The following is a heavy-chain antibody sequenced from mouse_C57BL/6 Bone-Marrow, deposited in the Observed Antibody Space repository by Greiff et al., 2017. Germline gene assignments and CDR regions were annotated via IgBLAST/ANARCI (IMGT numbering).Heavy chain of an antibody. V-gene: IGHV1-69*01. CDR2: IDPSDSYT. CDR3: ARWDWDEGY. J-gene: IGHJ2*01. CDR1: GYTFTSSW. Sequence: VQLQQPGAELVMPGASVKLSCKASGYTFTSSWMHWVKQRPGQGLEWIGEIDPSDSYTTYNQKFQGKCTLTVDKSSSTAYMQRSSLTAEDSAIYYCARWDWDEGYWGQGTTLTVSS. D-gene: IGHD4-1*01.